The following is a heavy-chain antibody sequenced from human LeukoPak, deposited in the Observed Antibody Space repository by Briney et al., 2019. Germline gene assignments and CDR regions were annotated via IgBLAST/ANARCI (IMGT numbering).Heavy chain of an antibody. J-gene: IGHJ3*02. CDR3: ARDRRDILTGPQSSDAFDI. V-gene: IGHV1-18*01. D-gene: IGHD3-9*01. CDR1: GYTFTSYG. Sequence: ASVKVSCKASGYTFTSYGISWVRQAPGQGLEWMGWISVYNGNTNYAQKLQGRVTLTTDTSTSTAYMELRSLRSDDTAVYYCARDRRDILTGPQSSDAFDIWGKGQWSPSLQ. CDR2: ISVYNGNT.